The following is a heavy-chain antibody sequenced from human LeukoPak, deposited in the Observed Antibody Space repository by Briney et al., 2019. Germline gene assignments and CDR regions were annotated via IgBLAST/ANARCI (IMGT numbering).Heavy chain of an antibody. CDR3: AREAGGYSYGDDAFDI. D-gene: IGHD5-18*01. CDR1: GGSFSGYY. V-gene: IGHV4-34*01. CDR2: INHSGST. J-gene: IGHJ3*02. Sequence: SETLSLTCAVYGGSFSGYYWSRIRQPPGKGLEWIGEINHSGSTNYNPSLKSRVTISVDTSKNQFSLKLSSVTAADTAVYYCAREAGGYSYGDDAFDIWGQGTMVTVSS.